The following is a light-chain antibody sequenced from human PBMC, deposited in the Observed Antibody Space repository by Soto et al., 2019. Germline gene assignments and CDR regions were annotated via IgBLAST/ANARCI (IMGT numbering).Light chain of an antibody. CDR2: GAS. CDR3: QQYDSSQKT. V-gene: IGKV3-20*01. Sequence: EIVLTQSPGTLSLSPGERATLSCRASQSVSSSYLAWYQQKPGQAPRLLIYGASSRATGIPDRFSGSGSGTDFTLTISRLEPEDFAVYYCQQYDSSQKTFGQGTKVDIK. CDR1: QSVSSSY. J-gene: IGKJ1*01.